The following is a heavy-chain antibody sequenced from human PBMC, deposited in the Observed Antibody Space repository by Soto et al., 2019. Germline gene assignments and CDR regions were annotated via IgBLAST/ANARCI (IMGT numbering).Heavy chain of an antibody. Sequence: GGSLRLSCAASGFTFSSYSMNWVRQAPGKGLEWVSDISGSSGSTYYADSVKGRFTISRDNSKNTLYLQMNSLRAEDTAVYYCAKDRLRYDAFDVWGQGTMVTVSS. CDR2: ISGSSGST. CDR1: GFTFSSYS. CDR3: AKDRLRYDAFDV. D-gene: IGHD4-17*01. J-gene: IGHJ3*01. V-gene: IGHV3-23*01.